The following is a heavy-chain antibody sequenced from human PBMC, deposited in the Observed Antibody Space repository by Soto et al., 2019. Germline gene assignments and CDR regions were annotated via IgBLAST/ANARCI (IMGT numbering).Heavy chain of an antibody. J-gene: IGHJ3*02. CDR2: IYYSGNT. Sequence: QVQLQESGPGLVKPSQTLSLTCTVSGASISSYGYYWSWIRQHPGKGLAWIGYIYYSGNTNYNPSLKSRVTMSIDTSKNQFSLKLSSVTAAGTAVYYCARLSHYGKAFDIWGQWTMVTVSS. CDR3: ARLSHYGKAFDI. CDR1: GASISSYGYY. V-gene: IGHV4-31*03. D-gene: IGHD3-10*01.